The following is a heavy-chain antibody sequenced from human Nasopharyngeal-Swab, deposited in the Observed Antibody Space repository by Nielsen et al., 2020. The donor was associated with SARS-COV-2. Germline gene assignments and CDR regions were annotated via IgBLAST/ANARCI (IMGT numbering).Heavy chain of an antibody. J-gene: IGHJ5*02. CDR1: GYTFTGSY. V-gene: IGHV1-2*06. CDR2: INPNSGGT. Sequence: VTVSCTASGYTFTGSYMHWVRQAPGQGLEWMGRINPNSGGTNYAQKFQGRVTMTRDTSISTAYMELSRLRSDDTAVYYCAREPDSSGWYATSNWFDPWGQGTLVTVSS. D-gene: IGHD6-19*01. CDR3: AREPDSSGWYATSNWFDP.